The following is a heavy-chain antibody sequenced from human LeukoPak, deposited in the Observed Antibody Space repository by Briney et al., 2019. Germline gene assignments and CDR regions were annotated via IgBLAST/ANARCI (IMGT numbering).Heavy chain of an antibody. CDR2: ISSDGTYT. CDR3: ANEIRPNDY. Sequence: GGSLRLSCAASGFTFSSHLMHWVRQAPGKGLVWVSRISSDGTYTNYADSVRGRFTISRDNAKNTLYLQMNSLRAEDTAVYYCANEIRPNDYWGQGTQVTVSS. V-gene: IGHV3-74*01. D-gene: IGHD4-17*01. CDR1: GFTFSSHL. J-gene: IGHJ4*02.